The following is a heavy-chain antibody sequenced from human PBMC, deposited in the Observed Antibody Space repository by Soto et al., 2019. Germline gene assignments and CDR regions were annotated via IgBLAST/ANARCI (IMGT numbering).Heavy chain of an antibody. D-gene: IGHD3-3*01. J-gene: IGHJ4*02. CDR3: ARGGWRVSEFDY. V-gene: IGHV4-30-2*01. CDR2: IYHSGST. Sequence: QLQLQESGSGLVKPSQTLSLTCAVSGGSISSGGYSWSWIRQPPGKGLEWIGYIYHSGSTYYNRALKSRLTLTEDRSKNQFSMKLSSVTAADTAVYYCARGGWRVSEFDYGGQGTLVTVSS. CDR1: GGSISSGGYS.